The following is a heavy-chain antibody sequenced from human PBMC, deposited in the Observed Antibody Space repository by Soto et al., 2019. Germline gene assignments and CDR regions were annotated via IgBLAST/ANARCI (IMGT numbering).Heavy chain of an antibody. CDR3: ARDHPRVRDSSCLLDY. CDR1: GFTFSSYG. V-gene: IGHV3-33*01. D-gene: IGHD6-13*01. J-gene: IGHJ4*02. CDR2: IWYDGSNK. Sequence: GGSLRLSCAASGFTFSSYGMHWVRQAPGKGLEWVAVIWYDGSNKYYADSVKGRFTISRDNSKNTLYLQMNSLRAEDTAVYYCARDHPRVRDSSCLLDYWGQGTLVTVSS.